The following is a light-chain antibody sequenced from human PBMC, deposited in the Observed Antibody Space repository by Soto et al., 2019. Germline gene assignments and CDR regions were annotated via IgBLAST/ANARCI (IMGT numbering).Light chain of an antibody. J-gene: IGKJ1*01. Sequence: EIVMTQPPATLSVSPGERATLSCRASQTVGSNLAWYQQKPGQVPRHLIYGASTRATGIPARFSGSGSGTEFTLTISSLQPEDFAVYYCQQYNNWPRTFGQGTKLELK. V-gene: IGKV3-15*01. CDR2: GAS. CDR3: QQYNNWPRT. CDR1: QTVGSN.